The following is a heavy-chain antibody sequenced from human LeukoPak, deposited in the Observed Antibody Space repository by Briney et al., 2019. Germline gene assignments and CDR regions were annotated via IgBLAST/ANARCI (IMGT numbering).Heavy chain of an antibody. CDR2: INHSGST. D-gene: IGHD5-18*01. CDR1: GGSFSGYY. V-gene: IGHV4-34*01. Sequence: SETLSLTCAVYGGSFSGYYWSWIRQPPGKGLEWIGEINHSGSTNYNPSLKSRVTISVDTSENQFSLKLSSVTAAGTAVYYCARRRGYSYGIDYWGQGTLVTVSS. J-gene: IGHJ4*02. CDR3: ARRRGYSYGIDY.